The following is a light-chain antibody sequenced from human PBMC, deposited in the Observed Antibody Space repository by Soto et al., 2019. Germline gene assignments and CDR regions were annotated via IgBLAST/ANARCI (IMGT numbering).Light chain of an antibody. CDR2: AAS. Sequence: DIQLTQSPSFLSASVGDRVTITCRASQGISSYLAWYQQKPGKAPKLLIYAASILQSGVPSRFSGSRSGTEFTLTISSLQPEEFAPSCSQQLNNYPLTFGGGTKVEIK. V-gene: IGKV1-9*01. CDR3: QQLNNYPLT. CDR1: QGISSY. J-gene: IGKJ4*01.